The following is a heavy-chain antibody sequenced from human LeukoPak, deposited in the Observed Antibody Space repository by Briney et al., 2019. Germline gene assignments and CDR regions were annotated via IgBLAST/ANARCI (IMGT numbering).Heavy chain of an antibody. CDR3: ARTLCSSTSCYSPY. CDR2: IDPSDAYT. V-gene: IGHV5-10-1*01. J-gene: IGHJ4*02. D-gene: IGHD2-2*01. CDR1: GYSFTSYW. Sequence: GESLKISCKGSGYSFTSYWISWVRQMPGKGLEWMGRIDPSDAYTNYSPSFQGHVTISADKSISTAYLQWSSLKASDTAMYYCARTLCSSTSCYSPYWGQGTLVTVSS.